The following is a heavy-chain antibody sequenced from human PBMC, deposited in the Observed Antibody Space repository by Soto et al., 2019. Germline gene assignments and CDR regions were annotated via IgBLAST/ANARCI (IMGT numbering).Heavy chain of an antibody. CDR1: GFPFGITD. D-gene: IGHD3-10*01. CDR3: AKNSGWFNT. V-gene: IGHV3-23*01. J-gene: IGHJ5*02. Sequence: GGSLRLSCAASGFPFGITDMSWVRQAPGKGLEWVSTIGGSGGATHYADSVKGRFTISRDNSKNTVFLQMSSLRADDTAVYYCAKNSGWFNTWGQGTLVTVSS. CDR2: IGGSGGAT.